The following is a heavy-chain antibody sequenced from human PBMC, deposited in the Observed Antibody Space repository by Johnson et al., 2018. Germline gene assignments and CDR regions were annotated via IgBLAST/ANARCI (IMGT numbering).Heavy chain of an antibody. CDR3: ARGRPGNYLDY. Sequence: VQLQESGGGLVQPGGSLRLSCAASGFTFSNYWMYWVRQAPGKGLVWVSRISNDGSTTTYADSVKGRFTISRDNAKSTLYLQMNSLRAEDTAVYYCARGRPGNYLDYWGQGTLVTVSS. J-gene: IGHJ4*02. CDR1: GFTFSNYW. CDR2: ISNDGSTT. V-gene: IGHV3-74*01.